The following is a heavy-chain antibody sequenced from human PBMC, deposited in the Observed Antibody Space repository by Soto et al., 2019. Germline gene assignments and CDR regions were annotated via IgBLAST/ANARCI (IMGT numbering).Heavy chain of an antibody. CDR3: ASQGYCSGGSCYNYYYYGMDV. D-gene: IGHD2-15*01. V-gene: IGHV1-24*01. CDR2: FDPEDGET. J-gene: IGHJ6*02. Sequence: ASVKVSCKVSGYTLTELSMHWVRQAPGKGLEWMGGFDPEDGETIYAQKFQGRVTITRDTSASTAYMELSSLRSEDTAVYYCASQGYCSGGSCYNYYYYGMDVWGQGTTVTVSS. CDR1: GYTLTELS.